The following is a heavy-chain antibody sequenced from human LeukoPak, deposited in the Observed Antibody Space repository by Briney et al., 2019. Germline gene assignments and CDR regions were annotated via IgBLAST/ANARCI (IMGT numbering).Heavy chain of an antibody. CDR1: GGSFSGYY. V-gene: IGHV4-34*01. J-gene: IGHJ4*02. Sequence: SETLSLTCAVYGGSFSGYYWSWIRQPPGKGLEWIGEINHSGSTNYNPSLKSRVTISVDTSKNQFSLKLSSATAADTAVYYCARGGNRNYYDSSGYYYSPLFDYWGQGTLVTVSS. D-gene: IGHD3-22*01. CDR2: INHSGST. CDR3: ARGGNRNYYDSSGYYYSPLFDY.